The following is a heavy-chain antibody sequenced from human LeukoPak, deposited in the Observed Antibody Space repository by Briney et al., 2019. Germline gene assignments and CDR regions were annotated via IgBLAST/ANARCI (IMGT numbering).Heavy chain of an antibody. J-gene: IGHJ3*02. CDR3: ARGGFTTMVRGVIITLDAFDI. Sequence: ASVKVSCKASGYSFTNYYLHWVRQAPGQGFEWMGIINPAVGSTTYAQKFQGRVTMTRDTSTSTVYMELSSLRSEDTAVYYCARGGFTTMVRGVIITLDAFDIWGQGTMVTVSS. V-gene: IGHV1-46*01. CDR2: INPAVGST. CDR1: GYSFTNYY. D-gene: IGHD3-10*01.